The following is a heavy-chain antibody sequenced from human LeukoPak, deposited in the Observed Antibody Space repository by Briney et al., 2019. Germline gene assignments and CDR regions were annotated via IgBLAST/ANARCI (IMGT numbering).Heavy chain of an antibody. CDR2: IHTSGTT. J-gene: IGHJ5*02. V-gene: IGHV4-4*07. CDR1: GDSMYSHY. Sequence: PSVTLSLTCSVSGDSMYSHYWSFIRQAAGTGLEWIGRIHTSGTTYYNPSLKSRVTLSIDTSMNQFSLRLTSVTAADTAVYYCARGDYYDGGGRNWFDPWGQGTLVTVSP. CDR3: ARGDYYDGGGRNWFDP. D-gene: IGHD3-3*01.